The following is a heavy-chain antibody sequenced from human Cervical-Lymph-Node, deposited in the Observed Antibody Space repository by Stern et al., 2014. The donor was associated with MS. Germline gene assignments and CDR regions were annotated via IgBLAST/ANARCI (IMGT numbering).Heavy chain of an antibody. J-gene: IGHJ4*02. CDR2: VYYSGAT. CDR1: GDSISSYTHY. Sequence: QLQESGPGLVKPSETLSLTCAVSGDSISSYTHYWAWIRQPPGKGLEWIGSVYYSGATYYNPSLKGPVTIPVDPSKNRSPLGLNSVTAADTAVYYCAKHACTGAACPFDLWGQGTLVTVSS. CDR3: AKHACTGAACPFDL. D-gene: IGHD2-8*02. V-gene: IGHV4-39*01.